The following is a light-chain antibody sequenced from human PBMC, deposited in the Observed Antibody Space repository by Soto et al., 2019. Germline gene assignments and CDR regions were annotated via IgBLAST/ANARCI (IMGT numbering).Light chain of an antibody. CDR2: DVT. J-gene: IGLJ1*01. Sequence: QSVLTQPASVSGSPGQSITISCTGTSSDVGGYIYVSWYQQHPGKAPKLMIYDVTSRPSGVSYRFSGSKSGNTASLTISGLHAEDEADYYCSSYTTSSSYVFGTGTKLTVL. CDR1: SSDVGGYIY. V-gene: IGLV2-14*01. CDR3: SSYTTSSSYV.